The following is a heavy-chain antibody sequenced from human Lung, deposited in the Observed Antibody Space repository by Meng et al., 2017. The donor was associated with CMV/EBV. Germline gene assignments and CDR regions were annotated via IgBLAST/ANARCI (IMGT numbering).Heavy chain of an antibody. D-gene: IGHD3-22*01. Sequence: GESXKISCTASGFTFGDYAMSWVRQAPGKGLEWVGFIRSKAYGGTTEYAASVKGRFTISRDDSKSIAYLQMNSLKTEDTAVYYCTREPYYYDSSGYYYGCAPWXQGNXV. CDR1: GFTFGDYA. CDR2: IRSKAYGGTT. CDR3: TREPYYYDSSGYYYGCAP. J-gene: IGHJ5*02. V-gene: IGHV3-49*04.